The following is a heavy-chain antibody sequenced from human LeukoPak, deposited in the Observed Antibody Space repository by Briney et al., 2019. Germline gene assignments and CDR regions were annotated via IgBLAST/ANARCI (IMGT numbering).Heavy chain of an antibody. V-gene: IGHV3-30*02. CDR1: GFTIRNFG. CDR3: AKDGDTMSGTYYYDMDV. J-gene: IGHJ6*03. D-gene: IGHD1-26*01. CDR2: IRYDESNK. Sequence: QSGGSLRLSCAASGFTIRNFGMHWVRQAPGKGLEWVAFIRYDESNKYYADSVKGRFTISRDNSKNTLYLQMNSLRGEDTAVYYCAKDGDTMSGTYYYDMDVWGKGTTVTIS.